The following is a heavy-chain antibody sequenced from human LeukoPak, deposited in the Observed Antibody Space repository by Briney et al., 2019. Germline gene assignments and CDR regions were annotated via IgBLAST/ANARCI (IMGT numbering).Heavy chain of an antibody. CDR3: ARTRVGMGSPYYFDY. V-gene: IGHV3-53*01. Sequence: GGSLRLSCAASGFTVSSNYMSWVRQAPGKGLEGVSLIYSGGITYYADSVKGRFTISRDNSKNTLYLQMNSLRAEDTAVYYCARTRVGMGSPYYFDYWGQGTLVTVSS. CDR1: GFTVSSNY. D-gene: IGHD1-26*01. CDR2: IYSGGIT. J-gene: IGHJ4*02.